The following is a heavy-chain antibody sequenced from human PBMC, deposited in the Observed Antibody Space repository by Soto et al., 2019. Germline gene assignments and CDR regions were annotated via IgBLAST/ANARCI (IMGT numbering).Heavy chain of an antibody. CDR3: ARDPAPIGWYDY. CDR2: INSDASST. V-gene: IGHV3-74*01. Sequence: GGSLRLSCAASGFTFSNYWMHWVRQAPGKGLVWVSRINSDASSTSYADSVKGRFTIFRDNAKNTLYLQMNSLRAEDTAVYYCARDPAPIGWYDYWGQGTLVTVSS. D-gene: IGHD6-19*01. J-gene: IGHJ4*02. CDR1: GFTFSNYW.